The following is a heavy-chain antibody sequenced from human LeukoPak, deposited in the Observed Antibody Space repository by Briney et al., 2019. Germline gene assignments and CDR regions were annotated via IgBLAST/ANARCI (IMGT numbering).Heavy chain of an antibody. CDR1: GFTFDDYA. J-gene: IGHJ6*02. Sequence: GRSLRLSSAASGFTFDDYAMHWVRQAPGKGLEWVSGISWNSGSIGYADSVMGRFTISRDNAKNSLYLQMNSLRAEDTALYYCAKDLDETHYYGMDVWGQGTTVTVSS. CDR2: ISWNSGSI. D-gene: IGHD2-2*03. V-gene: IGHV3-9*01. CDR3: AKDLDETHYYGMDV.